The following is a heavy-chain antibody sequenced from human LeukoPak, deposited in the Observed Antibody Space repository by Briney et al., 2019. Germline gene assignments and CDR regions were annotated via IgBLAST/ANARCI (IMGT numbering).Heavy chain of an antibody. Sequence: SVKVSCKASGGTFSSYAISWVRQAPGQGLEWMGGIIPIFGTANYAQKFQGRVTITADESTSTAYMELSSLRSEDMAVYYCARVRQNCGGDCYSGAFDYWGQGTLVTVSS. CDR3: ARVRQNCGGDCYSGAFDY. CDR2: IIPIFGTA. D-gene: IGHD2-21*02. V-gene: IGHV1-69*01. J-gene: IGHJ4*02. CDR1: GGTFSSYA.